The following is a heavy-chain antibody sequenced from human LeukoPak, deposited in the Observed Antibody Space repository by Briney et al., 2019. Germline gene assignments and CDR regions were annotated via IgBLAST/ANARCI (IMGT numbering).Heavy chain of an antibody. J-gene: IGHJ6*03. V-gene: IGHV1-18*01. CDR3: ARVGTLMGYCSGGSCYYYYYYMDV. CDR1: GYTFTSYG. D-gene: IGHD2-15*01. CDR2: ISAYNGNT. Sequence: ASVKVSCKASGYTFTSYGISWVRRAPGQGLEWMGWISAYNGNTNYAQKLQGRVTMTTDTSTSTAYMELRSLRSDDTAVYYCARVGTLMGYCSGGSCYYYYYYMDVWGKGTTVTISS.